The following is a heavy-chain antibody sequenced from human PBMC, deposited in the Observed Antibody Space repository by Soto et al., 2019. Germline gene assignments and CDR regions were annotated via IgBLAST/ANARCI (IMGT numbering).Heavy chain of an antibody. J-gene: IGHJ4*02. CDR3: ASAPRRYTSFSDY. CDR1: GGTFSSNA. Sequence: SAVKVSCKASGGTFSSNAISWGRPAPGQGIEWMGGIIPIFGTANYAQKFQGRVTITADKSTSTAYMELSSLRSEDTAVYYCASAPRRYTSFSDYSGQGTVLT. CDR2: IIPIFGTA. V-gene: IGHV1-69*06. D-gene: IGHD6-19*01.